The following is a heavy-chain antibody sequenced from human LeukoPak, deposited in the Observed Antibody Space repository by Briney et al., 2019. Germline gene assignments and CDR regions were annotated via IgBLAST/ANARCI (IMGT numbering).Heavy chain of an antibody. V-gene: IGHV4-34*01. CDR2: INHSGST. CDR1: GGSFSGYF. J-gene: IGHJ4*02. Sequence: SETLSLTCAVYGGSFSGYFWSWIRQPPGKGLEWIGEINHSGSTKYNPSLKSRVTISVDTSKNQFSLKLSSVTAADTAVYYCAGERNSVWSPFDYWGQGTLVSVSS. CDR3: AGERNSVWSPFDY. D-gene: IGHD3-10*01.